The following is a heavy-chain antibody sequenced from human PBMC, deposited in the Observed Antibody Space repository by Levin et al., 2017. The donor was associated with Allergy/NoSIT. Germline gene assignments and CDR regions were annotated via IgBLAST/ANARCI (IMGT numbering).Heavy chain of an antibody. J-gene: IGHJ3*02. Sequence: LPGGSLRLSCAASGFSVSDYFMNWVRQAPGKGLEWVALIYEDGRTYYPDAAEGRFIISRANSKNTLYLQMSSLRAEDTAIYYCVRDYYASRRSWVAFDIWGQGTMVTVSS. CDR3: VRDYYASRRSWVAFDI. V-gene: IGHV3-53*01. D-gene: IGHD3-10*01. CDR2: IYEDGRT. CDR1: GFSVSDYF.